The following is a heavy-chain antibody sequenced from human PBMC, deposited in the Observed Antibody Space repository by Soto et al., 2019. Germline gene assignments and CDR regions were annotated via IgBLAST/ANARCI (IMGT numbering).Heavy chain of an antibody. D-gene: IGHD2-2*01. CDR1: GYSFTSYW. CDR3: ARLDCSSTSCYAETPRRHSYYGMDV. V-gene: IGHV5-10-1*01. Sequence: PGVSLKISCKGSGYSFTSYWISWVRQMPGKGLEWMGRIDPSDSYTNYSPSFQGHVTISADKSISTAYLQWSSLNASDTAMYYCARLDCSSTSCYAETPRRHSYYGMDVWGQGTTVTVSS. CDR2: IDPSDSYT. J-gene: IGHJ6*02.